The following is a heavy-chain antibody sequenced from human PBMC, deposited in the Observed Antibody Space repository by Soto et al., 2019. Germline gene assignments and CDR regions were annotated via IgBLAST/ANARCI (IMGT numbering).Heavy chain of an antibody. CDR1: GGTFSSYA. V-gene: IGHV1-69*01. CDR3: ARQPGYYYDSSGFYYFDY. CDR2: IIPIFGTA. D-gene: IGHD3-22*01. J-gene: IGHJ4*02. Sequence: QVQLVQSGAEVKKPGSSVKVSCKASGGTFSSYAISWVRQAPGQGLEWMGGIIPIFGTANYAQKFQGRVTITADESTRTAYMELSSLRSEDTAVYYCARQPGYYYDSSGFYYFDYWGQGTLVTVSS.